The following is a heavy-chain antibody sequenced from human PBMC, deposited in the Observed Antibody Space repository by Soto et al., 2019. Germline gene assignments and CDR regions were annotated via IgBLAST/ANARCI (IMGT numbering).Heavy chain of an antibody. CDR2: IWYDGSNK. J-gene: IGHJ4*02. Sequence: QVQLVESGGGVVQPGRSLRLSCAASGFTFSSYGMHWVRQAPGKGLEWVAVIWYDGSNKYYADSVKGRFTISRDNSKNTLYLQMNSLRAEDTAVYYCAREILIFGVVAGQGAFDYWGQGTLFTVSS. D-gene: IGHD3-3*01. CDR3: AREILIFGVVAGQGAFDY. V-gene: IGHV3-33*01. CDR1: GFTFSSYG.